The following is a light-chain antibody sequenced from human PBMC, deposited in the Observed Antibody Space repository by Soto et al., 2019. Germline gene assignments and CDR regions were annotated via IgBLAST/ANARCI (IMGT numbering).Light chain of an antibody. J-gene: IGKJ2*01. Sequence: DIVLTQSPGTLSLSPGERATLSCRASQSVSSNYLAWYQQKPGQAPRVLIYGASSRATAIPDRFSGSGSGTDFTLSISRLEPEDFAVYYCQQYGSSPMYTFGQGTKLESK. CDR2: GAS. V-gene: IGKV3-20*01. CDR3: QQYGSSPMYT. CDR1: QSVSSNY.